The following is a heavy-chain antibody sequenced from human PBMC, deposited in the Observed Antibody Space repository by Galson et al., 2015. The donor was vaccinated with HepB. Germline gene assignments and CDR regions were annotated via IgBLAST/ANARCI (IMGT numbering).Heavy chain of an antibody. CDR1: GFTFSSYA. J-gene: IGHJ3*02. CDR3: ARDLGDIVLMVYAIGAFDI. Sequence: SLRLSCAASGFTFSSYAMHWVRQAPGKGLEWVAVISYDGSNKYYADSVKGRFTISRDNSKNTLYLQMNSLRAEDTAVYYCARDLGDIVLMVYAIGAFDIWGQGTMVTVSS. CDR2: ISYDGSNK. V-gene: IGHV3-30-3*01. D-gene: IGHD2-8*01.